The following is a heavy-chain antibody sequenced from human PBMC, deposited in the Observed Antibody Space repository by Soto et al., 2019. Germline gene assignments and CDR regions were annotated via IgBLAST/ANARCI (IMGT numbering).Heavy chain of an antibody. V-gene: IGHV3-66*01. CDR2: IYSGGST. CDR1: GVTVSSNY. Sequence: GGSLRHSCAASGVTVSSNYMSWVRQAPGKGLEWVSVIYSGGSTYYADSVKGRFTISRDNSKNTLYLQMNSLRAEDTALYYCARDSNYVGAFDIWGQGTMVTVSS. J-gene: IGHJ3*02. CDR3: ARDSNYVGAFDI. D-gene: IGHD4-4*01.